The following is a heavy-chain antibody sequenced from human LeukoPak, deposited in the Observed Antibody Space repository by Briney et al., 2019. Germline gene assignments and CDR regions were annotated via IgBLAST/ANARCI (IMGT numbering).Heavy chain of an antibody. J-gene: IGHJ5*02. V-gene: IGHV1-69*01. CDR1: GGTFSSYA. D-gene: IGHD2-2*01. CDR2: IIPIFGTA. Sequence: SSVKVSCKASGGTFSSYAISWVRQAPGQGLEWMGGIIPIFGTANYAQKFQGRVTITADESTSTAYMGLSRLRSEDTAVYYCARGGYCSSTSCFSWFDPWGQGTLVTVSS. CDR3: ARGGYCSSTSCFSWFDP.